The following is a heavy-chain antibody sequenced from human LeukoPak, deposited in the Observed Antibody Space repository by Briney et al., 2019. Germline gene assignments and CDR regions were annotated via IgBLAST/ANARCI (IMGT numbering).Heavy chain of an antibody. J-gene: IGHJ6*02. CDR1: GFTFSSYA. V-gene: IGHV3-30-3*01. CDR3: ARTLPPTYYDFWSGYWYYYYYGMDV. Sequence: PGGSLRLSCAASGFTFSSYAMHWVRQAPGKGLEWVAVISYDGSNKYYADSVKGRFTISRDNSKNMLYLQMNSLRAEDTAVYYCARTLPPTYYDFWSGYWYYYYYGMDVWGQGTTVTVPS. CDR2: ISYDGSNK. D-gene: IGHD3-3*01.